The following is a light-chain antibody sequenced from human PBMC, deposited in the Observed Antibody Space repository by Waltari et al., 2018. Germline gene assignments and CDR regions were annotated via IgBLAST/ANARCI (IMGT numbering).Light chain of an antibody. CDR3: QKYNSAPPLT. CDR1: QGISTY. V-gene: IGKV1-27*01. CDR2: AAS. Sequence: DIQMTQSPSSLSASVGDRVTITCRASQGISTYLAWYQQKPGKVPKLLIYAASTLQSGVPSRFSGGGSGTDFTLTISSLQPEDVATYYCQKYNSAPPLTFGGGTKVEIK. J-gene: IGKJ4*01.